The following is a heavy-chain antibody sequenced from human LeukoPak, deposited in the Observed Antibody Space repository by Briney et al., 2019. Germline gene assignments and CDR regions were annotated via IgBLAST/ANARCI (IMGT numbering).Heavy chain of an antibody. CDR3: ARGRYSSGGPRAFDI. Sequence: SETLSLTCAVYGGSFSGYYWSWIRQPPGKGLEWIGEINHSGSTNYIPSLKSRVTISVDTSKNQFSLKLSSVTAADTAVYYCARGRYSSGGPRAFDIWGQGTMVTVSS. J-gene: IGHJ3*02. V-gene: IGHV4-34*01. CDR1: GGSFSGYY. CDR2: INHSGST. D-gene: IGHD2-15*01.